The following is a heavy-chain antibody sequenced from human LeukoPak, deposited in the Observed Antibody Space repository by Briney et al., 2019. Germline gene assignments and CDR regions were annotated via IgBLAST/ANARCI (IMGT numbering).Heavy chain of an antibody. J-gene: IGHJ4*02. CDR3: ARGSGVGRHLIDY. CDR2: ISSSGSTI. Sequence: GGSLRLSCAASGFTFSDYYMSWIRQAPGKGLEWVSYISSSGSTIYYADSVKGRFTISRDNAKNSLYLQMNSVGAEDTAVYYCARGSGVGRHLIDYWGQGTLVTVSS. V-gene: IGHV3-11*04. CDR1: GFTFSDYY. D-gene: IGHD3-3*01.